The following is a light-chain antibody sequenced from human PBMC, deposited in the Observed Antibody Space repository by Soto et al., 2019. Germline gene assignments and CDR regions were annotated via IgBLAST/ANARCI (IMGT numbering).Light chain of an antibody. CDR3: QQYGSSPLT. CDR2: GAS. V-gene: IGKV3-20*01. CDR1: QSVRNNY. J-gene: IGKJ4*01. Sequence: EIVLTQSPGTLSLSPGERATLSCRTSQSVRNNYLAWYQQKPGQAPRLLIYGASSRASGIPDRFSGGGSGTDFTLTISSLEPEDFAVYYCQQYGSSPLTFGGGTKVEIK.